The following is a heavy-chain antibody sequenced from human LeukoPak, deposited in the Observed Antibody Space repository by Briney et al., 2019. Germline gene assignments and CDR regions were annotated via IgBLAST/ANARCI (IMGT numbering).Heavy chain of an antibody. CDR1: GGTFSSYA. Sequence: SVKVSCKASGGTFSSYAISWVRQAPGQGLEWMGRIIPIFGTANYAQKFQGRVTITTDECTSTAYMELSSLRSEDTAVYYCARDNGGSYSGFDYWGQGTLVTVSS. J-gene: IGHJ4*02. V-gene: IGHV1-69*05. CDR3: ARDNGGSYSGFDY. D-gene: IGHD1-26*01. CDR2: IIPIFGTA.